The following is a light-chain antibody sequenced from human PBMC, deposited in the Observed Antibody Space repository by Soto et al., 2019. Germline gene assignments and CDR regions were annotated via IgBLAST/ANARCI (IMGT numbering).Light chain of an antibody. CDR3: QQYNNWPPIT. CDR2: GAS. Sequence: EIVFTQSPRTLSLSPGERATLSCRAIQSVSSSYLAWYQQKPGQAPRLLIYGASSRATGIPDRFSGSGSGTEFTLTISSLQSEDFAVYYCQQYNNWPPITFGQGTRLEIK. CDR1: QSVSSSY. V-gene: IGKV3-20*01. J-gene: IGKJ5*01.